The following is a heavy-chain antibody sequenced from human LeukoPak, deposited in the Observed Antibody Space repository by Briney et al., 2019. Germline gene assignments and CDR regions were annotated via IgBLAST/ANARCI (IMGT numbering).Heavy chain of an antibody. V-gene: IGHV3-23*01. CDR3: ARDPSDYDSSGYYDSAFDY. CDR2: ISGSGGST. CDR1: GFTFSSYG. Sequence: PGGSLRLSCAASGFTFSSYGMSWVRQAPGKGLEWVSAISGSGGSTYYADSVKGRFTISRDNAKNSLYLQMNSLRAEDTAVYYCARDPSDYDSSGYYDSAFDYWGQGTLVTVSS. J-gene: IGHJ4*02. D-gene: IGHD3-22*01.